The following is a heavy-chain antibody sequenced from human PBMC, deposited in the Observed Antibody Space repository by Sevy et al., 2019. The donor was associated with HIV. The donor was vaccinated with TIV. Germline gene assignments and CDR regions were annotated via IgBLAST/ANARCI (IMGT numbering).Heavy chain of an antibody. CDR3: AKPYRIAVAGDYYYSGMDV. V-gene: IGHV3-43D*03. Sequence: GGSLRLSCAVSGFTFDDYAMHWVRQAPGKGLEWVSLISWDGGSTYYADSVKGRFPISRDNSKNSLYLQMNSLRAEDTALYYCAKPYRIAVAGDYYYSGMDVWGQGTTVTVSS. CDR1: GFTFDDYA. J-gene: IGHJ6*02. CDR2: ISWDGGST. D-gene: IGHD6-13*01.